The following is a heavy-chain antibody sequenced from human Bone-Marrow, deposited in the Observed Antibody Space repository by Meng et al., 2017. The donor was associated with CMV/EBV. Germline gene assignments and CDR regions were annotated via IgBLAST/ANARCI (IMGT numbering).Heavy chain of an antibody. Sequence: GESLKISCAASGFTFSSSWMHGVCQAPETGLEWVADIKCDGSAKYHADSVKGRLTISRDNAKNSLYLQVNSLRAEDTAVYYCARLYSPWGQGTLVTVSS. CDR1: GFTFSSSW. CDR2: IKCDGSAK. CDR3: ARLYSP. V-gene: IGHV3-52*01. J-gene: IGHJ5*02. D-gene: IGHD2-15*01.